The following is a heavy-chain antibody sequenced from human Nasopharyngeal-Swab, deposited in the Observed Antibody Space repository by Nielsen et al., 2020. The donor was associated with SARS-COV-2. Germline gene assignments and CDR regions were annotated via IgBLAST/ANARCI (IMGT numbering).Heavy chain of an antibody. CDR1: GYTLTELS. Sequence: SVKVSCKVSGYTLTELSMHWVRQAPGKGLEWMGGFDPEDDETIYAQKFQGRVTMTEDTSTDTAYMELSSLRSEDTAVYYCATVYGDYPLSGLRYWGQGTLVTVSS. J-gene: IGHJ4*02. V-gene: IGHV1-24*01. CDR2: FDPEDDET. CDR3: ATVYGDYPLSGLRY. D-gene: IGHD4-17*01.